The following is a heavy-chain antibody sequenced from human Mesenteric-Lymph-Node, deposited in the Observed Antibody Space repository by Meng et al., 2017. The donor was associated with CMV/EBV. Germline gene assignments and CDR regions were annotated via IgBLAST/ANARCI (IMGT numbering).Heavy chain of an antibody. D-gene: IGHD1-7*01. Sequence: GGSLRLSCAASGFTFSSYSMNWVRQAPGKGLEWVSSISSSSSYKYYADSVKGRFTISRDNAKNSLYLQMNSLRAEDTAVYYCARDSGTKSYYYYYGMDVWGQGTTVTVSS. V-gene: IGHV3-21*01. J-gene: IGHJ6*02. CDR2: ISSSSSYK. CDR3: ARDSGTKSYYYYYGMDV. CDR1: GFTFSSYS.